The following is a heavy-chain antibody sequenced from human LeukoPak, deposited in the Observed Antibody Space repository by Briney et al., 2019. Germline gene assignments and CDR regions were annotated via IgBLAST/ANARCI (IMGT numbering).Heavy chain of an antibody. CDR1: GFTFDDYT. CDR2: ISWDGGST. Sequence: GGSLRLSCAASGFTFDDYTMHWVRQAPGKGLEWVSLISWDGGSTYYADSVKGRFTISRDNSKNSLCLQMNSLRTEDTALYYCAKGPQYSSSWYGPYYYYYYMDVWGKGTTVTVSS. J-gene: IGHJ6*03. V-gene: IGHV3-43*01. D-gene: IGHD6-13*01. CDR3: AKGPQYSSSWYGPYYYYYYMDV.